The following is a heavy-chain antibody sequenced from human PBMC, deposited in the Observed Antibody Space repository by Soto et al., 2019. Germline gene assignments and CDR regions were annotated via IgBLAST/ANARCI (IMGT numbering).Heavy chain of an antibody. J-gene: IGHJ6*02. Sequence: SVKVSCKASGGTFSSYAISWVRQAPGQGLEWMGGIIPIFGSANYAQKFQGRVTITADESTSTAYMELSSLRSEDTAVYYCARDPGYSSSWYNGDYYYYGMDVWGQGTTVTVSS. CDR2: IIPIFGSA. CDR1: GGTFSSYA. CDR3: ARDPGYSSSWYNGDYYYYGMDV. V-gene: IGHV1-69*13. D-gene: IGHD6-13*01.